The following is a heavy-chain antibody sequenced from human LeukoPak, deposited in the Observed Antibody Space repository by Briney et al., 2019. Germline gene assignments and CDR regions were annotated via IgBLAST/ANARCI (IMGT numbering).Heavy chain of an antibody. CDR1: GGSISSSSYY. Sequence: SETLSLTCTVSGGSISSSSYYWGWIRQPPGKGLEWIGSIYYSGSTYYNPSLESRVTISVDTSKNQFSLKLSSVTAADTAVYYCARSPTVTTLLLTWGQGTLVTVSS. D-gene: IGHD4-17*01. CDR3: ARSPTVTTLLLT. CDR2: IYYSGST. V-gene: IGHV4-39*01. J-gene: IGHJ5*02.